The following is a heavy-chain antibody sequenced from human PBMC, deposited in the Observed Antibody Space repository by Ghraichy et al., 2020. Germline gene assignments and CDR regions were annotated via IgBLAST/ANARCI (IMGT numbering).Heavy chain of an antibody. V-gene: IGHV1-18*01. D-gene: IGHD6-19*01. J-gene: IGHJ4*02. CDR2: ISTYNGNT. CDR3: ARGEIAVAFSHPKPFDY. CDR1: GYTFTSYG. Sequence: ASVKVSCKASGYTFTSYGISWVRQAPGQGLEWMGWISTYNGNTNYAQKLQGRVTMTTDTSTSTAYMELRSLRSDDTAVYYCARGEIAVAFSHPKPFDYWGQGTLVTVSS.